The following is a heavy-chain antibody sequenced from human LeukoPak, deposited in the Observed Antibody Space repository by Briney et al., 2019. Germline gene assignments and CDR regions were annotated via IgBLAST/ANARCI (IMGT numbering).Heavy chain of an antibody. V-gene: IGHV1-24*01. CDR2: FDPEDGET. Sequence: ASVKVSCKVSGYTLTELPMHWVRQAPGKGLEWMGGFDPEDGETIYAQKFQGRVTMTEDTSTDTAYMELSSLRSEDTAVYYCATLSSGWWGVDYWGQGTLVTVSS. D-gene: IGHD6-19*01. J-gene: IGHJ4*02. CDR1: GYTLTELP. CDR3: ATLSSGWWGVDY.